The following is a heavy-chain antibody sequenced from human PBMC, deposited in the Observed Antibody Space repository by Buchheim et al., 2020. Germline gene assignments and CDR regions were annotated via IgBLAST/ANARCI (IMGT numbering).Heavy chain of an antibody. V-gene: IGHV4-34*11. Sequence: QVQLQQWGAGLLKPSETLSLTCAVYGGSFSGYYWSWIRQPPGKVLEWIGYIYYSGSTNYNPSLKSRVTISVDTSKNQFSLKLSSVTAADTAVYYCARDRAIRMATLYGMDVWGQGTT. CDR2: IYYSGST. CDR3: ARDRAIRMATLYGMDV. CDR1: GGSFSGYY. J-gene: IGHJ6*02. D-gene: IGHD5-24*01.